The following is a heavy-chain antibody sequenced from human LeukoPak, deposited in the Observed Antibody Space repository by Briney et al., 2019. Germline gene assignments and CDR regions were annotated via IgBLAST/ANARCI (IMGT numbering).Heavy chain of an antibody. J-gene: IGHJ4*02. CDR3: ARGARDTAMVRGNYFDY. V-gene: IGHV3-7*03. CDR2: IKQDGSEK. D-gene: IGHD5-18*01. Sequence: GGSLRLSCAASGFTLSSYWMSCVRQAPGKGLEWVANIKQDGSEKYYVDSVKGRFTISRDNAKNSLYLQMNSLRAEDTAVYYCARGARDTAMVRGNYFDYWGQGTLVTVSS. CDR1: GFTLSSYW.